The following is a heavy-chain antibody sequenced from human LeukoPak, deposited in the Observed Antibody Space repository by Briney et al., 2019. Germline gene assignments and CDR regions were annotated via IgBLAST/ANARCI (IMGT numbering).Heavy chain of an antibody. D-gene: IGHD5-18*01. CDR2: IYNSGTT. Sequence: SETLSLTCVVSGGSVSSYYWSWIRQPPGKGLEWIGYIYNSGTTNYNPSLKSRVTISVDTSKNQFSLKLSPVTAADTAVYYCARGRGYSYGLDYWGQGTLVTVSS. CDR1: GGSVSSYY. CDR3: ARGRGYSYGLDY. J-gene: IGHJ4*02. V-gene: IGHV4-59*02.